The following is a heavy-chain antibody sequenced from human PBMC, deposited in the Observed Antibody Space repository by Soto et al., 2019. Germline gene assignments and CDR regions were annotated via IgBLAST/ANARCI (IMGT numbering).Heavy chain of an antibody. Sequence: QVQLVQSGAEVKKPGSSVKVSCKASGGTFSSYAISWVRQAPGQGLEWMGGIIPIFGTANYAQKFQGRVTITADESTSTAYMERSSLRSEDTAVYYCARAPGAPTIFGGLCMDVWGQGTTVTVSS. CDR3: ARAPGAPTIFGGLCMDV. J-gene: IGHJ6*02. V-gene: IGHV1-69*01. CDR2: IIPIFGTA. D-gene: IGHD3-3*01. CDR1: GGTFSSYA.